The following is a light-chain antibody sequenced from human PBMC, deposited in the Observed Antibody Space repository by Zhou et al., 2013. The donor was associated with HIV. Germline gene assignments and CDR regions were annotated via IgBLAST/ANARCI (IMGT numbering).Light chain of an antibody. CDR2: GAS. Sequence: EVVLTQSPDTLSLSPGERATLSCRASQSVSSNFLAWYQQKPGQAPRLLIYGASSRATGIPDRFSGSGSGTDLSLSISRLEPEDFAVYYCQHYGSSPTWTFGPGTKVEIK. CDR1: QSVSSNF. V-gene: IGKV3-20*01. CDR3: QHYGSSPTWT. J-gene: IGKJ1*01.